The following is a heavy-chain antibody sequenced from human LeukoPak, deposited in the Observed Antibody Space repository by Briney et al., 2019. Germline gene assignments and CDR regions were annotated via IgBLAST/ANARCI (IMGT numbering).Heavy chain of an antibody. V-gene: IGHV5-10-1*04. D-gene: IGHD3-9*01. CDR1: GYSFTSYW. Sequence: NPGESLKNSCKGSGYSFTSYWISWVRQMPGKGLEWMGRIDPSDSYTNYSPSFQGQVTISADKSISTAYVQWSSPKASDTAMYYCARLYDILTSNSFDPWGQGTLVTVSS. CDR3: ARLYDILTSNSFDP. J-gene: IGHJ5*02. CDR2: IDPSDSYT.